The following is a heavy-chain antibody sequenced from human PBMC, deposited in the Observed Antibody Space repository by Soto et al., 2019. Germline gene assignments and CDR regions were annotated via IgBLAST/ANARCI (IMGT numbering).Heavy chain of an antibody. D-gene: IGHD3-10*01. CDR1: GYTFTTYG. Sequence: QVQLEQSAPEVKKPGASVKVSCKASGYTFTTYGISWVRQAPGQGLEWLGWINTHNGNTNYAQNPQGRLIMTADTSTNTAYMELRSLRSSDTAIYYCTRDGSAPYYYYGMDAWGQGTTVTVSS. CDR3: TRDGSAPYYYYGMDA. CDR2: INTHNGNT. J-gene: IGHJ6*02. V-gene: IGHV1-18*01.